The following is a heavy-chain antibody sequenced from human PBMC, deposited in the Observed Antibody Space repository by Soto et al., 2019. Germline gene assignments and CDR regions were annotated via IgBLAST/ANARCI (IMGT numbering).Heavy chain of an antibody. CDR2: INPNSGGT. CDR3: ARAYSSSIFYYFEY. D-gene: IGHD6-6*01. Sequence: GASVKVSCKASGYTFTGYYMHWVRQAPGLGLEWMGWINPNSGGTNYAQKFQGWVTMTRDTSITAAYMELSRLRSDDSAVYYCARAYSSSIFYYFEYWGQGTLVTVSS. J-gene: IGHJ4*02. V-gene: IGHV1-2*04. CDR1: GYTFTGYY.